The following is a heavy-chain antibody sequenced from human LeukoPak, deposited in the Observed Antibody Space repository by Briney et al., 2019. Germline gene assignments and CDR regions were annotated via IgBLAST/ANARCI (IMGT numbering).Heavy chain of an antibody. V-gene: IGHV4-4*07. Sequence: SETLSLTCTVSGGSISSYYWSWIRQPAGKGLEWIGRIYTSGSTTYKPSLKGRVTMSVDTSKNQFSLKLSSVTAADTAVYYCARDPGYSSSWYFFDYWGQGTLVTVSS. CDR2: IYTSGST. D-gene: IGHD6-13*01. J-gene: IGHJ4*02. CDR1: GGSISSYY. CDR3: ARDPGYSSSWYFFDY.